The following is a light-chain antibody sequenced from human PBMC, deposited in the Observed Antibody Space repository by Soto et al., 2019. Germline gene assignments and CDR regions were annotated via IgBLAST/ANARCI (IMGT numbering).Light chain of an antibody. CDR3: CSYAGSYTL. Sequence: QSALTQPRSVSGSPGQSVTISCTGTSSDVGVYNYVSWYQQHPGKAPKLMIYDVSERPSGVPDRFSGSKSGNTASLTISGLQAEDEADYYCCSYAGSYTLFGGGTQLTVL. CDR2: DVS. CDR1: SSDVGVYNY. V-gene: IGLV2-11*01. J-gene: IGLJ2*01.